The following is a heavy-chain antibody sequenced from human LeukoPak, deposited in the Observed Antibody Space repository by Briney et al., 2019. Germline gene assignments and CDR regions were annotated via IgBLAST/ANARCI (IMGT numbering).Heavy chain of an antibody. CDR3: AELGITMIGGV. CDR1: GFTFSSYG. V-gene: IGHV3-48*03. CDR2: ISISGSTI. J-gene: IGHJ6*04. Sequence: AGSLTLSCAASGFTFSSYGMNWVRHAQGQGLEWVSYISISGSTIYYEDSVKGRFTISRDNAKNSLYLQMNSLRGEDTAVYYCAELGITMIGGVWGKGTTVTISS. D-gene: IGHD3-10*02.